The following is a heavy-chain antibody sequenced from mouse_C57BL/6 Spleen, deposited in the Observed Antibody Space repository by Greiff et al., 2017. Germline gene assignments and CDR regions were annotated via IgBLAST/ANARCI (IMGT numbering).Heavy chain of an antibody. V-gene: IGHV1-55*01. CDR2: IYPGSGST. CDR3: ARAWGNSLYYFDY. J-gene: IGHJ2*01. CDR1: GYTFTSYW. D-gene: IGHD2-1*01. Sequence: VQLQQPGAELVKPGASVKMSCKASGYTFTSYWITWVKQRPGQGLEWIGDIYPGSGSTTYNEKFKSKATLTVDTSSSTAYMQLSSLTSEDSAVYDCARAWGNSLYYFDYWGQGTTLTVSS.